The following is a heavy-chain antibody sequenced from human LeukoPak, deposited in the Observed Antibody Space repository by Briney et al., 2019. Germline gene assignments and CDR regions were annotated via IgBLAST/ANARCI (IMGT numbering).Heavy chain of an antibody. V-gene: IGHV3-23*01. CDR1: GFSFSSSS. CDR2: ISGAGGSS. J-gene: IGHJ4*02. CDR3: TKDDSSSWYDYFFDY. Sequence: GGSLRLSCATSGFSFSSSSMSWVRQAPGKGLEWVSTISGAGGSSWYAESVKGRFSISRDNSMNSVSLQMSSLRVEDTAIYYCTKDDSSSWYDYFFDYWGQGTLVTVSS. D-gene: IGHD6-13*01.